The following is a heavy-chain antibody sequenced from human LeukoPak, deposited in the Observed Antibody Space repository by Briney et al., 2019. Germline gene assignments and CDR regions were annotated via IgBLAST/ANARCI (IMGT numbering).Heavy chain of an antibody. CDR3: ARHRMFGGVIEVYHFDE. D-gene: IGHD3-16*02. V-gene: IGHV4-59*08. Sequence: SETLSLTCTVSGGSIRGSYWSWIRQPPGKGLEWIGYIYYSGSTNYNPSLKSRVTISVDTSKNQFSLKLSYVTAAAPAVYYCARHRMFGGVIEVYHFDEGGQGTLVTVSP. J-gene: IGHJ4*02. CDR2: IYYSGST. CDR1: GGSIRGSY.